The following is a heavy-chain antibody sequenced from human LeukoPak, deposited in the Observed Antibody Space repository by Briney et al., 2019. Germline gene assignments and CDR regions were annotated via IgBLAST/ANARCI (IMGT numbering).Heavy chain of an antibody. Sequence: ASLTVSCKASGYTFTGHYMHWLRQAPEQGLEWMGWINPNNGGTNYAQKFQGRVTVTRDTSISTAYMELSRLRSDDTAVYYCAREIRKGQWPVFALNYWGQGTLVTVSS. V-gene: IGHV1-2*02. D-gene: IGHD6-19*01. CDR3: AREIRKGQWPVFALNY. J-gene: IGHJ4*02. CDR2: INPNNGGT. CDR1: GYTFTGHY.